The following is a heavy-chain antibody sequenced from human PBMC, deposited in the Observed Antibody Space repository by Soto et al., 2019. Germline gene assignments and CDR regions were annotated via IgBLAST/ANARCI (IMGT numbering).Heavy chain of an antibody. CDR3: ARDRCSSTSCYLYYYYYGMDV. D-gene: IGHD2-2*01. CDR1: GGSISSGGYY. V-gene: IGHV4-31*03. Sequence: PSETLSLTCTVSGGSISSGGYYWSWIRQHPGKGLEWIGYIYYSGSTYYNPSLKSRVTISVDTSKNQFSLKLSSVTAADTAVYYCARDRCSSTSCYLYYYYYGMDVWGQGTTVTVSS. CDR2: IYYSGST. J-gene: IGHJ6*02.